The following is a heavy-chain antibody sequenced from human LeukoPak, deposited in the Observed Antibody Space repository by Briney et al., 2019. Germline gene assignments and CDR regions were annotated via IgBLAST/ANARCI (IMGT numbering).Heavy chain of an antibody. V-gene: IGHV3-30*02. CDR3: VKSLSVQSYQLLQGRLGVYFDY. CDR1: GFTFSSYG. Sequence: HPGGSLRLSCAASGFTFSSYGMHWVRQAPGKGLEWVAFIRFDGSNKYYADSVKGRFTISRDNSKNTLYLQMSNLRAEDTAVYYCVKSLSVQSYQLLQGRLGVYFDYWGQGTLVTVSS. D-gene: IGHD2-2*01. CDR2: IRFDGSNK. J-gene: IGHJ4*02.